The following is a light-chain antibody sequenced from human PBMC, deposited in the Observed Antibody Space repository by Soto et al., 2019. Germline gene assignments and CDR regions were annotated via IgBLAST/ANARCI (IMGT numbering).Light chain of an antibody. CDR1: QSVSRS. CDR2: GAS. Sequence: EIVMTQSPATLSVSPGERVTLSCRASQSVSRSLAWYQQKPGQAPRRLIYGASTRATGIPARFSGSGSGTEFTLTISSLQSEDFAVYYCQQYNNWPPFTLGPGTKVDIK. CDR3: QQYNNWPPFT. V-gene: IGKV3-15*01. J-gene: IGKJ3*01.